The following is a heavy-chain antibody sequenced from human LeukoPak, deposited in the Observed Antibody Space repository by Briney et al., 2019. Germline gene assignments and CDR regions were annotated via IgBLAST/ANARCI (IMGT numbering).Heavy chain of an antibody. Sequence: SETLSLTCTVSGGSISSYYWSWIRQPPGKGLEWIGYIYYSGSAIYSPSLKSRVTISVDTSKNQFSLRLSSVTAANTAVYYCARGPEWYYFDYWGQGTLVTVSS. CDR1: GGSISSYY. D-gene: IGHD3-3*01. CDR3: ARGPEWYYFDY. V-gene: IGHV4-59*08. CDR2: IYYSGSA. J-gene: IGHJ4*02.